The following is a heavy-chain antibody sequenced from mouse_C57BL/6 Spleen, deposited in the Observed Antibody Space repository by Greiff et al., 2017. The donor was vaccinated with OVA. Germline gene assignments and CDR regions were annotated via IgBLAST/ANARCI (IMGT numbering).Heavy chain of an antibody. Sequence: EVQLQQSGAELVRPGASVKLSCTASGFNIKDYYMHWVKQRPEQGLGWIGRIDPEDGDTEYAPKFQGKATMTADTSSNTAYLQLSSLTSEDTAVYYCTTGFYITTVVDYWGQGTTLTVSS. J-gene: IGHJ2*01. CDR2: IDPEDGDT. D-gene: IGHD1-1*01. V-gene: IGHV14-1*01. CDR3: TTGFYITTVVDY. CDR1: GFNIKDYY.